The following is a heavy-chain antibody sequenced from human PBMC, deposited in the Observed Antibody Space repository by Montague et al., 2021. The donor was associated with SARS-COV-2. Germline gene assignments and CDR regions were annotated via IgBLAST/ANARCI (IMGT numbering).Heavy chain of an antibody. V-gene: IGHV3-30*18. Sequence: SLRLSCAASGFTFSNYGMSWVRQAPGKGLEWVAVISYDGSNENHADSVKGRFTISRDNPKNTLNLQMNSLRAEDTAVYYCAKDLGTGLDCSGGSCYAYYYGMDVWGQGTTVTVSS. J-gene: IGHJ6*02. CDR2: ISYDGSNE. D-gene: IGHD2-15*01. CDR1: GFTFSNYG. CDR3: AKDLGTGLDCSGGSCYAYYYGMDV.